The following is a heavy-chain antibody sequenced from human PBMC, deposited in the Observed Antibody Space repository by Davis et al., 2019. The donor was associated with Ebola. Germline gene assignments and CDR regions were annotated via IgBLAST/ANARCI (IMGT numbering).Heavy chain of an antibody. D-gene: IGHD1-26*01. CDR2: VSPSNGDT. CDR3: ARDVGSVPDM. CDR1: GYTFTSYG. J-gene: IGHJ4*02. Sequence: ASVKVSCKASGYTFTSYGISWVRQAPGQGLEWLGWVSPSNGDTDYAQNFQARVTMTTDTSTSTAYMELRSLTSDDTAVYYCARDVGSVPDMWGQGTPVTVSS. V-gene: IGHV1-18*01.